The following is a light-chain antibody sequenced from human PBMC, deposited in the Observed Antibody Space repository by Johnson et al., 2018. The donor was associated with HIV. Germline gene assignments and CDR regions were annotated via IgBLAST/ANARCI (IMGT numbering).Light chain of an antibody. J-gene: IGLJ1*01. CDR1: SSNIGNNY. CDR2: ENN. CDR3: GTWDSSLSVLYV. Sequence: QSVLMQPPSVSAAPGQKVTISCSGSSSNIGNNYVSWYQQLPGTAPKLLIYENNKRPSGIPDRFSGSKSGTSATLGITGLQTGDEADYYCGTWDSSLSVLYVFGSGTQVTVL. V-gene: IGLV1-51*02.